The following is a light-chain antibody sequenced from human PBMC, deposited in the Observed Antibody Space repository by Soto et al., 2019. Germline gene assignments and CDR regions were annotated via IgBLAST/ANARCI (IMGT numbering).Light chain of an antibody. CDR2: EVS. CDR1: SSDVGAYNY. Sequence: QSVLTQPASVSGSPGQSITISCTGTSSDVGAYNYVSWYQQHTGKSPKLIISEVSARPSGISARFTGSKSGNVASLTISGLQTEDEADYFCSSYTTTSTLVFGGGTKVTVL. V-gene: IGLV2-14*01. J-gene: IGLJ2*01. CDR3: SSYTTTSTLV.